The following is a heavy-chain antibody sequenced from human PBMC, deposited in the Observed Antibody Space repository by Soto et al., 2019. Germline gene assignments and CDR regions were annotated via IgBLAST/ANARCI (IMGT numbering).Heavy chain of an antibody. CDR2: ISGSGGST. D-gene: IGHD6-13*01. V-gene: IGHV3-23*01. CDR1: GLSFNSYA. CDR3: AKSGQQLASYYFDY. Sequence: PAGSMRLSCAASGLSFNSYAISWVRQAPGKGLEWVSAISGSGGSTYYADSVKGRFTISRDNSKNTLYLQMNSLRAEDTAVYYCAKSGQQLASYYFDYWGQGTLVTVS. J-gene: IGHJ4*02.